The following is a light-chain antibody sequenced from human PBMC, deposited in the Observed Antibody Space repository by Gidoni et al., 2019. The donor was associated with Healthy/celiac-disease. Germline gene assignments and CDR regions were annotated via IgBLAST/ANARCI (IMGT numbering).Light chain of an antibody. V-gene: IGKV1-39*01. CDR2: AAS. Sequence: IQMTQSPSSLSASVGDRVTITCRASQSISSYLNWYPQKPGKAPKLLIYAASSLQSGVPSRFSGSGSGTDFTLTISSLQTEDFATYYCQQSYSTLWTFGQGTKVEIK. J-gene: IGKJ1*01. CDR1: QSISSY. CDR3: QQSYSTLWT.